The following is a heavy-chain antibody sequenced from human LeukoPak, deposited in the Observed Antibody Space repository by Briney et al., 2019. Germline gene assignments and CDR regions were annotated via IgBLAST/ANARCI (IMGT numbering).Heavy chain of an antibody. V-gene: IGHV1-2*02. CDR2: INSNTGGT. CDR1: GYTFTGYY. D-gene: IGHD2-2*02. Sequence: ASVKVSCTASGYTFTGYYMHWVRQAPGQRLEWVAWINSNTGGTNHAQKFQGRITMTRDTSISTAYMELSRLSSDNTAVYYCARGHYTNYYMDVWGKGTSVTVSS. CDR3: ARGHYTNYYMDV. J-gene: IGHJ6*03.